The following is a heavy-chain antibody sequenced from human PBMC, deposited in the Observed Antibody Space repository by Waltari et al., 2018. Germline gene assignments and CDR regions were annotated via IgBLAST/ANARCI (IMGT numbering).Heavy chain of an antibody. J-gene: IGHJ4*02. CDR2: IISSGGST. D-gene: IGHD4-17*01. CDR1: GFTFSSYA. Sequence: EVQLVESGGGLVQPGGSLRLSCAASGFTFSSYAMSWVRQAPGKGLEWVSAIISSGGSTYYADSVKGRFTIARDNSKNTLYLQMNSLRAEDTAVYYCAKGLDYGGNSGVLDYWGQGTLVTVSS. V-gene: IGHV3-23*04. CDR3: AKGLDYGGNSGVLDY.